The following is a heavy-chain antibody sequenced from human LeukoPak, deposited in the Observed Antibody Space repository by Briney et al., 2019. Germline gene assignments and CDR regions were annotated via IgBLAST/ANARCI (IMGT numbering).Heavy chain of an antibody. CDR3: ARAGLGATTDYFDY. J-gene: IGHJ4*02. D-gene: IGHD1-26*01. Sequence: PGGSLRLSCAASGFTFSSYSMNWVRQAPGKGLEWVSSISSSSSYIYYADSVKGRFTISRDNAKNSLYLQMNSLRAEDTAVYYCARAGLGATTDYFDYWGQGTLVTVPS. CDR1: GFTFSSYS. CDR2: ISSSSSYI. V-gene: IGHV3-21*01.